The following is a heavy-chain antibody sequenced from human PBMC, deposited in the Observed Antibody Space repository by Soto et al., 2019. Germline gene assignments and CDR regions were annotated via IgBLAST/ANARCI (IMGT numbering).Heavy chain of an antibody. CDR3: AKDYLWTGFDP. CDR2: IFYSGST. V-gene: IGHV4-59*02. J-gene: IGHJ5*02. Sequence: SETLSLTCTVSGGSVNSYYWSWIRQPPGKGLEWIGYIFYSGSTKSNPSLKSRVTMSVDKSKNQFSLRLTSVTAADTAVYYCAKDYLWTGFDPWGQGILVTVSS. CDR1: GGSVNSYY. D-gene: IGHD2-21*01.